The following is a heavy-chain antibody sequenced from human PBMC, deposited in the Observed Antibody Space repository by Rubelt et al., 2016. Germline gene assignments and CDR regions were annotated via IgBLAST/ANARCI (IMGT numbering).Heavy chain of an antibody. Sequence: EVQLVESGGGLVQPGGSLRLSCAASGFIFGSHWMHWVRRPGKGLVWVSRINSDGGDITYPDSVKGRFTISRDNARNTLYLQMNSLRAEDTAMYYCAKMSGGFGVLTAGLHFNSWGQGTLVTVSS. V-gene: IGHV3-74*01. D-gene: IGHD3-3*01. CDR1: GFIFGSHW. CDR3: AKMSGGFGVLTAGLHFNS. J-gene: IGHJ4*02. CDR2: INSDGGDI.